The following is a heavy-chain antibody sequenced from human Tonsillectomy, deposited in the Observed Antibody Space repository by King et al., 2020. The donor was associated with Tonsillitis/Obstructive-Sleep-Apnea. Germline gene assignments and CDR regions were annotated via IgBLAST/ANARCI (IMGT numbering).Heavy chain of an antibody. J-gene: IGHJ4*02. CDR2: IYYSGST. V-gene: IGHV4-59*01. Sequence: QLQESGPGLVKPSETLSLTCTVSGGSISSYYWSWIRQPPGKGLEWIGYIYYSGSTNYNPSLKSRVTISVDTSKNQFSLKLSSVTAADTAVYYCAGEGGYSYGYDYWGQGTLVTVSS. CDR1: GGSISSYY. CDR3: AGEGGYSYGYDY. D-gene: IGHD5-18*01.